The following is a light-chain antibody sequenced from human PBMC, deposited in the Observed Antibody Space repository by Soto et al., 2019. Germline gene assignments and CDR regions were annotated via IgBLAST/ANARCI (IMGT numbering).Light chain of an antibody. CDR3: QQHGSSPFT. Sequence: EIVLTQSPGTLSLSPGERATLSCRASQSVTSRNLAWYQQKPGQAPRLLIYGASSGATGIPDRFSGSGSGTDFTLTISRLEPEDFAVYYCQQHGSSPFTFGPGTKVDIK. J-gene: IGKJ3*01. CDR1: QSVTSRN. CDR2: GAS. V-gene: IGKV3-20*01.